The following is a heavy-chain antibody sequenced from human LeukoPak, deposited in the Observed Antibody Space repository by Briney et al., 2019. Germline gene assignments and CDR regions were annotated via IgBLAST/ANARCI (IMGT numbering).Heavy chain of an antibody. CDR3: AKPSSRGPYYYYGMDV. V-gene: IGHV3-30*18. CDR1: GFTFSRYG. CDR2: ISYDGSNK. D-gene: IGHD6-19*01. J-gene: IGHJ6*02. Sequence: GGPLRLSCAASGFTFSRYGMHWVRQAPGKGLEWVAVISYDGSNKYYADSVKGRFTISRDNSKNTLYMQMNSLRPEDTAVYYCAKPSSRGPYYYYGMDVWGQGTTVTVSS.